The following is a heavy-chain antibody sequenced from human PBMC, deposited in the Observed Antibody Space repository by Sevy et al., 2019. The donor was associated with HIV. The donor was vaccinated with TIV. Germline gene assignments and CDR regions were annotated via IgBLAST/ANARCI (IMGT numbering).Heavy chain of an antibody. CDR3: SRSDTSGSFDY. J-gene: IGHJ4*02. Sequence: GGSLRLSCAASGFSFTYSWMNWVRQAPGKGLEWLGRIKSKADGETTDYAAPVKGRFTISRDDPKNSLFLQMNSLKTEDTAVYYCSRSDTSGSFDYWGQGTLVTVSS. D-gene: IGHD3-22*01. CDR1: GFSFTYSW. V-gene: IGHV3-15*01. CDR2: IKSKADGETT.